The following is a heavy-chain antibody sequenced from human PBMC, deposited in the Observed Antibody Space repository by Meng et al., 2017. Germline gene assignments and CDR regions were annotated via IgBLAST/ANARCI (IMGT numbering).Heavy chain of an antibody. J-gene: IGHJ4*02. CDR2: ISGSCGST. V-gene: IGHV3-23*01. CDR3: AKFYSSSWYFDY. CDR1: GFTFSSYA. Sequence: GESLKISCAASGFTFSSYAMSWVRQAPGKGLEWVSAISGSCGSTYYADSVKGRFTISRDNSKNTLYLQMNSLRAEDTAVYYCAKFYSSSWYFDYWGQGTLVTVSS. D-gene: IGHD6-13*01.